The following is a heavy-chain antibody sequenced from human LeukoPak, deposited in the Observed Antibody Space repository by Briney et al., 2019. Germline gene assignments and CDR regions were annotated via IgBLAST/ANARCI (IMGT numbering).Heavy chain of an antibody. CDR2: ISYDGSNK. CDR1: GFTFRSYG. V-gene: IGHV3-30*18. Sequence: GRSLRLSCAASGFTFRSYGMHWVRQAPCKGLEWVAVISYDGSNKYYADSVKGRFTISRDNSKNTLYLQMNGLRAEDTAVYYCAKDLDYSSGWYSDYYGMDVWGQGTTVTVSS. J-gene: IGHJ6*02. D-gene: IGHD6-19*01. CDR3: AKDLDYSSGWYSDYYGMDV.